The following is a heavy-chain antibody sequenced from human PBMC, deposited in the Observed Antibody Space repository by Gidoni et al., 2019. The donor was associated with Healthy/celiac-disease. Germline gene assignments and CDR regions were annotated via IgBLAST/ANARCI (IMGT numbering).Heavy chain of an antibody. Sequence: QLQLQESGPGLVKPSETLSLTCTVPGGSLSSSSYYWGWLRQPPGKGLEWIGSIYYSGSTYYNPSLKSRVTISVDTSKNQFSLKLSSVTAADTAVYYCARGLGGDYRPRLDYWGQGTLVTVSS. CDR2: IYYSGST. CDR1: GGSLSSSSYY. V-gene: IGHV4-39*01. J-gene: IGHJ4*02. CDR3: ARGLGGDYRPRLDY. D-gene: IGHD4-17*01.